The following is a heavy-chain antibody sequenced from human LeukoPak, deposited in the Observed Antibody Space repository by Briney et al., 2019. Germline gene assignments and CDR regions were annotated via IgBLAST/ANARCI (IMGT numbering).Heavy chain of an antibody. CDR1: GFTFSSYS. V-gene: IGHV3-48*01. D-gene: IGHD3-9*01. CDR3: ARVYYDILTGYYYYDY. CDR2: ISSSSSTI. J-gene: IGHJ4*02. Sequence: GGSLRLSCAASGFTFSSYSMNWVRQAPGKGLEWVSSISSSSSTIYYADSVKGRFTISRDNAKNSLYLQMNSLRAEDTAVYYCARVYYDILTGYYYYDYWGQGTLVTVSS.